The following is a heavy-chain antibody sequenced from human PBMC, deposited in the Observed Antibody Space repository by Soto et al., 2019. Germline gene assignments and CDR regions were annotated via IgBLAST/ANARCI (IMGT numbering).Heavy chain of an antibody. Sequence: PSQTLSLTCAISGDSVSSNSATWNWIRQSPSRGLEWLGRTYYRSKWYNDYAVSVKSRITINPDTSKNQFSLQLNSVTPEDTAVYYCARSLGYSYGGDPYYYYGMDVWGQGTTVTVSS. V-gene: IGHV6-1*01. J-gene: IGHJ6*02. CDR1: GDSVSSNSAT. D-gene: IGHD5-18*01. CDR2: TYYRSKWYN. CDR3: ARSLGYSYGGDPYYYYGMDV.